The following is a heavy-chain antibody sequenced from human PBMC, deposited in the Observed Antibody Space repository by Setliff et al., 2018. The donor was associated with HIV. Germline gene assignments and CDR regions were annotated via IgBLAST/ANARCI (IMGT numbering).Heavy chain of an antibody. Sequence: PSETLSLTCSVSGGSIISSTYYWGWIRQPPGKGLEWIGRIYVNGKANYNPSLKSRVTMSVDTAKNQFSLKLRSVTAAATAVYYCARDDGDYGRGIQFWGQGTLVTVS. CDR1: GGSIISSTYY. J-gene: IGHJ4*02. CDR3: ARDDGDYGRGIQF. D-gene: IGHD4-17*01. V-gene: IGHV4-39*07. CDR2: IYVNGKA.